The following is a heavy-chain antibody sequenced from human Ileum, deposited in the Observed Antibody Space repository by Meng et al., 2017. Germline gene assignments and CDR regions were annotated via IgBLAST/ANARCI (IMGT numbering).Heavy chain of an antibody. CDR3: TGGPDSAKSGY. Sequence: QVQFHLPRPGLVRPSETLSLSSTVSGVSVNSGFYYWNWVRQPPGKGLEFIGSFHHSGSAHYNASLEGRVTMSLDTSKNQFSLRLTSVTAADSALYYCTGGPDSAKSGYWGQGTLVTVSS. V-gene: IGHV4-61*01. CDR1: GVSVNSGFYY. D-gene: IGHD1-14*01. CDR2: FHHSGSA. J-gene: IGHJ4*02.